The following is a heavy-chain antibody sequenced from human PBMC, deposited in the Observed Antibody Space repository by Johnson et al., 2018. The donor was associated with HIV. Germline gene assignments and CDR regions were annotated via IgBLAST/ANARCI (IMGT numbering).Heavy chain of an antibody. D-gene: IGHD5-18*01. CDR1: GFTVSSNY. J-gene: IGHJ3*02. CDR3: ARLPSGYNRDTFNI. CDR2: ISGSGGST. Sequence: VQLVESGGGLVQPGGSLRLSCAASGFTVSSNYMSWVRQAPGKGLEWVSGISGSGGSTYYADSVKGRFTISRDNSKNILYLQMNSLRAEDTATYYCARLPSGYNRDTFNIWGQGTMVTVSS. V-gene: IGHV3-66*02.